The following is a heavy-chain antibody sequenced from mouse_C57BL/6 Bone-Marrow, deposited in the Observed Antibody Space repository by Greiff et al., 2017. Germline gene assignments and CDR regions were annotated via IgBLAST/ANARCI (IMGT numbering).Heavy chain of an antibody. CDR3: TRGDYGSSSYYFDY. J-gene: IGHJ2*01. D-gene: IGHD1-1*01. CDR2: IYPGNSDT. CDR1: GYTFTSYW. V-gene: IGHV1-5*01. Sequence: EVQLQQSGTVLARPGASVKMSCKTSGYTFTSYWMHWVKQRPGQGLEWIGAIYPGNSDTSYNQQFKGKAKLTAVTSASTAYMELSSLTNEDSAVXYCTRGDYGSSSYYFDYWGQGTTLTVSS.